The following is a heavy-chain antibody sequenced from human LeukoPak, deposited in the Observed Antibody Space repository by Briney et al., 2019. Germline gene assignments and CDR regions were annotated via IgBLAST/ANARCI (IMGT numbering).Heavy chain of an antibody. CDR1: GGSISSGSYY. CDR2: IYTSGST. Sequence: SETLSLTCTVSGGSISSGSYYWSWIRQPAGKGLEWIGRIYTSGSTNYNPSLKSRVTISVDTFNNQFSLRLSSVTAADTAVYYCARQRLLWFGESNSGFDYWGQGTLVTVSS. CDR3: ARQRLLWFGESNSGFDY. D-gene: IGHD3-10*01. J-gene: IGHJ4*02. V-gene: IGHV4-61*02.